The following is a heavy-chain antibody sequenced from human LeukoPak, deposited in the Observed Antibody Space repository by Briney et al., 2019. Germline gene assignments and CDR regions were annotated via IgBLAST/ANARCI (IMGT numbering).Heavy chain of an antibody. J-gene: IGHJ4*02. V-gene: IGHV3-30*18. CDR3: AKESPETRELDY. CDR2: ISYDGSNK. D-gene: IGHD1-14*01. Sequence: GRSLRLSCAAPGFTFSSYGMHWVRQAPGKGLEWVAVISYDGSNKYYADSVKGRFTISRDNSKNTLYLQMNSLRAEDTAVYYCAKESPETRELDYWGQGTLVTVSS. CDR1: GFTFSSYG.